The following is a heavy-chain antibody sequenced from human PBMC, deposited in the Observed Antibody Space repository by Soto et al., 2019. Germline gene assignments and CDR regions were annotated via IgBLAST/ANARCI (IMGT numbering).Heavy chain of an antibody. J-gene: IGHJ6*03. Sequence: SETLSLTCTVSGGSISSTSYYWGWIRQPPGKRLEWIGTIYYSGSTYYNPSLKSRVTISVDTSKNQFSLNLSSVTAADTAVYYCARHRGDYGDYIGFMDVWGKGTTVTVSS. V-gene: IGHV4-39*01. CDR1: GGSISSTSYY. CDR3: ARHRGDYGDYIGFMDV. CDR2: IYYSGST. D-gene: IGHD4-17*01.